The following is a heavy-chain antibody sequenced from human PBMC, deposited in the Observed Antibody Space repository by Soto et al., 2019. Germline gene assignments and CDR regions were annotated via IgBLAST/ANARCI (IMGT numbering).Heavy chain of an antibody. Sequence: SGTTLVNPTQTLTLTCTFSGLSLSTSGVGVGWIRQPPGKALEWLALIYWDDDKRYSPSLKSRLTITKDTSKNQVVLTMTNMDPVDTATYYCAHRRSTYYYDSTFDPWGQGTLVTVSS. CDR3: AHRRSTYYYDSTFDP. D-gene: IGHD3-22*01. CDR2: IYWDDDK. CDR1: GLSLSTSGVG. J-gene: IGHJ5*02. V-gene: IGHV2-5*02.